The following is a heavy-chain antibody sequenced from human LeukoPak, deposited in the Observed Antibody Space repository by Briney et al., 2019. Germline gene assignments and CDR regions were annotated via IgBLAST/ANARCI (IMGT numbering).Heavy chain of an antibody. Sequence: SETLSLTCTVSGGSISSGGYYWSWLRQHPGKGLEWIGYIYNTGRTYYNPSLKSRVTISVDTSKNQFSLKLTSVTAADTAVYYCARAVTNAFDIWGQGTVVTVSS. J-gene: IGHJ3*02. CDR3: ARAVTNAFDI. V-gene: IGHV4-31*03. CDR2: IYNTGRT. CDR1: GGSISSGGYY. D-gene: IGHD4-17*01.